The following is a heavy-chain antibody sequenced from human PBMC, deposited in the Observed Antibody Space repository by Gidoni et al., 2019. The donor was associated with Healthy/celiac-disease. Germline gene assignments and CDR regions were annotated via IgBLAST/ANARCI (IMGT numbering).Heavy chain of an antibody. Sequence: EVQLLESGGGLVPPGGSLRLSCAASGFTFSSYAMSWVRQAPGKGLEWVSAISGSGGSTYYEDSVKGRFTISRDNSKNTLYLQMNSRRAEDTAVYYCAKEQVLGGGSSHSDYWGQGTLVTVSS. CDR1: GFTFSSYA. CDR3: AKEQVLGGGSSHSDY. CDR2: ISGSGGST. J-gene: IGHJ4*02. D-gene: IGHD2-15*01. V-gene: IGHV3-23*01.